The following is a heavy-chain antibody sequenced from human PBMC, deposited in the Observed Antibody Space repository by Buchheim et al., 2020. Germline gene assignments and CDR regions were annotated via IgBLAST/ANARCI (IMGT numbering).Heavy chain of an antibody. Sequence: EVQLLASGGGLVQPGGSLRLSCAASGFTSGSYAMAWVRQAPGQGLEWVASIGGSGDKTYYRDSVKGRFTISRDPSKNTLYLQMNSLRVEDTALYFCAKGRGFDRGGQGT. J-gene: IGHJ4*02. CDR1: GFTSGSYA. CDR2: IGGSGDKT. V-gene: IGHV3-23*01. CDR3: AKGRGFDR.